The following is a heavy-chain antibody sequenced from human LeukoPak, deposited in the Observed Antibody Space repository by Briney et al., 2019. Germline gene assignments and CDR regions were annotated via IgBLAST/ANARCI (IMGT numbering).Heavy chain of an antibody. CDR2: ISYDGSNK. CDR1: GFTFSSYA. J-gene: IGHJ4*02. CDR3: ARDLDY. Sequence: GRSLRLTCAASGFTFSSYAMHWVRQAPGKGLEWVAVISYDGSNKYYADSVKGRFTISRDNSKNTLYLQMNSLRAEDTAVYYCARDLDYWGQGTLVTVSS. V-gene: IGHV3-30-3*01.